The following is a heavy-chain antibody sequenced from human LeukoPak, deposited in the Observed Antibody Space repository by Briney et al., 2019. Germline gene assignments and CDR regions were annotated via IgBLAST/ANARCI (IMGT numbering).Heavy chain of an antibody. Sequence: SETLSLTCAVYGGSFSGYYWSWIRQPPGKGLEWIGEINHSGSTNYNPSLKSRVTISVDTSKNQFSLKLCSVTAADTAVYYCARRHPYYYEWGAFDIWGQGTMVTVSS. CDR2: INHSGST. CDR3: ARRHPYYYEWGAFDI. D-gene: IGHD3-22*01. J-gene: IGHJ3*02. V-gene: IGHV4-34*01. CDR1: GGSFSGYY.